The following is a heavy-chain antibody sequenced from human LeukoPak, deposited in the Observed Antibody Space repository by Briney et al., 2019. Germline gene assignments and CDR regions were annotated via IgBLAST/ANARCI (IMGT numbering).Heavy chain of an antibody. CDR3: ARSCSSTSCFNWFDP. CDR2: IYTSGST. V-gene: IGHV4-61*02. CDR1: GGSISSGSYY. Sequence: SETLSLTRTVSGGSISSGSYYWSWIRQPAGKGLEWIGRIYTSGSTNYNPSLKSRVTISVDTSKNQFSLKLSSVTAADTAVYYCARSCSSTSCFNWFDPWGQGTLVTVSS. J-gene: IGHJ5*02. D-gene: IGHD2-2*01.